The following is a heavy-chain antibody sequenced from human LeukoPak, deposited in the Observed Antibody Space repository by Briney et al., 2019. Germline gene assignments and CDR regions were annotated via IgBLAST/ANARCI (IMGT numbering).Heavy chain of an antibody. D-gene: IGHD5-12*01. Sequence: GGSLRLSCAASGFSLSSYAIHWVRQAPGKGLEWVAIISYDGSKKYYADSVKGRFTISRDNSKNTLYLQMNSLRAEDTAVYYCARSAAAGRIVATFAYWGQGTLVIVSS. CDR3: ARSAAAGRIVATFAY. CDR1: GFSLSSYA. CDR2: ISYDGSKK. V-gene: IGHV3-30*04. J-gene: IGHJ4*02.